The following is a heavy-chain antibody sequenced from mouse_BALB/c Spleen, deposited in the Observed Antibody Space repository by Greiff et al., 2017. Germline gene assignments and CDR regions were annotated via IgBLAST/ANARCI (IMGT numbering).Heavy chain of an antibody. V-gene: IGHV5-15*02. CDR3: ARAYGSSYWYFDV. Sequence: VQLQQSGGGLVQPGGSRKLSCAASGFTFSDYGMAWVRQAPGKGPEWVAFISNLAYSIYYADTVTGRFTISRENAKNTLYLEMSSLRSEDTAMYYCARAYGSSYWYFDVWGAGTTVTVSS. J-gene: IGHJ1*01. CDR2: ISNLAYSI. CDR1: GFTFSDYG. D-gene: IGHD1-1*01.